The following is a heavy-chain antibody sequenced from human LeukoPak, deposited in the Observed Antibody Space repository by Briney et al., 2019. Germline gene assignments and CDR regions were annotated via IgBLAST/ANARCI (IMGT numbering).Heavy chain of an antibody. CDR2: IYYSGST. CDR3: ARSIVVVTAISGSWYFDL. D-gene: IGHD2-21*02. J-gene: IGHJ2*01. V-gene: IGHV4-59*11. Sequence: SETLSLTCTVSGGSISSHYWSWIWQPPGKGLEWIGYIYYSGSTNYNPSLKSRVTISVDTSKNQFSLKLSSVTAADTAVYYCARSIVVVTAISGSWYFDLWGRGTLVTVSS. CDR1: GGSISSHY.